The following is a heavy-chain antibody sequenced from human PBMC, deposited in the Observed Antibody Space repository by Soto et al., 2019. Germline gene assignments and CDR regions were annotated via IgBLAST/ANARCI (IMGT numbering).Heavy chain of an antibody. CDR1: GGSISSSNW. V-gene: IGHV4-4*02. CDR2: IYHSGST. CDR3: ATIKWQLALFDY. Sequence: SETLSLTCAVSGGSISSSNWWSWVRQPPGKGLEWIGEIYHSGSTNYNPSLKSRVTISVDKSKNQFSLKLSSVTAADTAVYYCATIKWQLALFDYWGQGTLVTVSS. J-gene: IGHJ4*02. D-gene: IGHD6-13*01.